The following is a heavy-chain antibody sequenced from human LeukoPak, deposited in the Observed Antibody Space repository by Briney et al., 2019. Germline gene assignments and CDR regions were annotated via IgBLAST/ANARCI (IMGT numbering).Heavy chain of an antibody. Sequence: SETLSLTCGVYGYSISTGYYWGWIRQPPGKTVEWIGSIYHSGRTYYNPSLKSRVTISVDTSKNQFSLRLSSVTAADTAVYYCARATTGTTRWFDPWGQGTLVTVSS. CDR2: IYHSGRT. J-gene: IGHJ5*02. CDR1: GYSISTGYY. CDR3: ARATTGTTRWFDP. V-gene: IGHV4-38-2*01. D-gene: IGHD1-1*01.